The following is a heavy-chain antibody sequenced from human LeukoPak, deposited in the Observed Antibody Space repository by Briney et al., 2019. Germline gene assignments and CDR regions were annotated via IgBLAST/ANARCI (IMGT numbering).Heavy chain of an antibody. Sequence: ASVKVSCKASGYTFTSYYLHWVRQAPGQGLEWMGIINPSGGSTTYAQKFQGRVTMTRDMSTSTVYMELSSLRSEDTAVYYCASSSRYDAFDIWGQGTMVTVSS. V-gene: IGHV1-46*01. J-gene: IGHJ3*02. D-gene: IGHD1-26*01. CDR1: GYTFTSYY. CDR3: ASSSRYDAFDI. CDR2: INPSGGST.